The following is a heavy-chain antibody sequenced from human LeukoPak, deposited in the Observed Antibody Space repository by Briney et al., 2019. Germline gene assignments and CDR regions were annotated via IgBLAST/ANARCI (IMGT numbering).Heavy chain of an antibody. J-gene: IGHJ6*03. CDR2: ISSSSSYI. D-gene: IGHD2-2*01. CDR1: GFTFSSYS. V-gene: IGHV3-21*01. Sequence: PGGSLRLSCAASGFTFSSYSMNWVRQAPGKGLEWVSSISSSSSYIYYADSVKGRFTISRDNAKNSLYLQMNSLRAEDTAVYYCARAVLGYCSSTSCNYYYMDVWGKGTTVTVPS. CDR3: ARAVLGYCSSTSCNYYYMDV.